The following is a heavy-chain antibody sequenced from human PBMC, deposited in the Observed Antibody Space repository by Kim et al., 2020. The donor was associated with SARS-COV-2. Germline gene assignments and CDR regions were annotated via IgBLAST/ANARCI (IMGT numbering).Heavy chain of an antibody. CDR1: GYTFTSYA. CDR3: ARNEKQQLVRYYGMDV. Sequence: ASVKVSCKASGYTFTSYAMHWVRQAPGQRLEWMGWINAGNGNTKYSQKFQGRVTITRDTSASTAYMELSSLRSEDTAVYYCARNEKQQLVRYYGMDVWGQGTTVTVSS. V-gene: IGHV1-3*01. CDR2: INAGNGNT. D-gene: IGHD6-13*01. J-gene: IGHJ6*02.